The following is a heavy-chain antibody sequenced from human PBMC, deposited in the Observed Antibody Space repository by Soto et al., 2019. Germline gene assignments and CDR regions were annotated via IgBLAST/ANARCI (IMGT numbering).Heavy chain of an antibody. D-gene: IGHD2-21*02. Sequence: PSDTLSLTFGVSGGTVASSHWWSWVRQSPGRGLEWIGNVYHTGDTNFNPSLQSRVTFSVDKSNNQFSLRLTSVTAEDTAVYFCAREIVTAGGNNYFDPWGPGTLVTVSS. J-gene: IGHJ5*02. CDR1: GGTVASSHW. CDR2: VYHTGDT. CDR3: AREIVTAGGNNYFDP. V-gene: IGHV4-4*02.